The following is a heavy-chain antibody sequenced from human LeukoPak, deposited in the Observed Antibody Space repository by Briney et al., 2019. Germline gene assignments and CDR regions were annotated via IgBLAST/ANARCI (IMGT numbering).Heavy chain of an antibody. V-gene: IGHV4-39*01. Sequence: PSETLSLTCTVSGGSISSSSYYWGWIRRPPGKGLEWIGSIYYSGSTYYNPSLKSRVTISVDTSKNQFSLKLSSVTAADTAVYYCARCGPDYYYYMDVWGKGTTVTVSS. CDR3: ARCGPDYYYYMDV. D-gene: IGHD2-21*01. CDR1: GGSISSSSYY. J-gene: IGHJ6*03. CDR2: IYYSGST.